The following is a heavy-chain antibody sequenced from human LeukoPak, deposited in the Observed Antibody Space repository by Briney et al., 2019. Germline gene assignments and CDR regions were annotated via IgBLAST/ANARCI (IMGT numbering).Heavy chain of an antibody. CDR3: ARIYYDSSGPHDAFDI. CDR1: GGSISSGGYY. Sequence: PSQTLSLTCTVSGGSISSGGYYWSWIRQPPGKGLEWIGEINHSGSTNYNPSLKSRVTISVDTSKNQFSLKLSSVAAADTAVYYCARIYYDSSGPHDAFDIWGQGTMVTVSS. D-gene: IGHD3-22*01. V-gene: IGHV4-30-2*01. CDR2: INHSGST. J-gene: IGHJ3*02.